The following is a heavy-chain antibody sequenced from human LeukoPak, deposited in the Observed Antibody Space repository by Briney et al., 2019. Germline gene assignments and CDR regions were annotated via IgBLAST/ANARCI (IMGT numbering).Heavy chain of an antibody. Sequence: GGSLRLSCAASGFTFSIYAMSWVRQAPGKGLQCVSSITSSGDGTYYADSVKGRFTISRDNSENMLYLQMNSLRVEDTAVYFCAKDRPNYYGSNGHYYRRDGDYWGQGTLVTVSS. J-gene: IGHJ4*02. V-gene: IGHV3-23*01. D-gene: IGHD3-22*01. CDR2: ITSSGDGT. CDR3: AKDRPNYYGSNGHYYRRDGDY. CDR1: GFTFSIYA.